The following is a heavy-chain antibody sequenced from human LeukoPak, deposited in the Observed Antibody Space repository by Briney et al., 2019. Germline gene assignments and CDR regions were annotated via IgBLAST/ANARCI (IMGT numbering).Heavy chain of an antibody. CDR2: IKSKADGGTT. CDR1: GFTFSNAW. Sequence: GGPLRLSCAASGFTFSNAWMSWVRQAPGKGLEWVGRIKSKADGGTTDYAAPVKGRFTISRDDSKNTLYLQMNSLKTEDTAVYYCTTDWVVVVPAAISWTEDYYYMDVWGKGTTVTVSS. V-gene: IGHV3-15*01. CDR3: TTDWVVVVPAAISWTEDYYYMDV. J-gene: IGHJ6*03. D-gene: IGHD2-2*01.